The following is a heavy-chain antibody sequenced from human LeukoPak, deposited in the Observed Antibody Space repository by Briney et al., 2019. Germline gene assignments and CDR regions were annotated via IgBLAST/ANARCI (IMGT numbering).Heavy chain of an antibody. J-gene: IGHJ6*03. Sequence: PGGSLRLSCAASGFTFSSYWMHWVRQAPGKGLVWVSRINSDGSSTNYADSVKGRFTISRDNAKNTLYLQMNSLRAEDTAVYYCAREVSYYDSSGINPYYYYYMDVWGKGTTVTVSS. D-gene: IGHD3-22*01. CDR2: INSDGSST. CDR1: GFTFSSYW. CDR3: AREVSYYDSSGINPYYYYYMDV. V-gene: IGHV3-74*01.